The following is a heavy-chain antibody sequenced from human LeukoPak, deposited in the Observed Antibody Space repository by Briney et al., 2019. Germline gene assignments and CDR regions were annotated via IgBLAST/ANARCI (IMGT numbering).Heavy chain of an antibody. Sequence: GEALQISFKGSGYSLTSYWIGWVRPMPGKGLEWMGIIYPGDSDTRYSPSFQGQVTISADKSISTAYLQWSSLKASDTAMYYCARRSGIAAAGTRGAVDYWGQGTLVTVSS. CDR2: IYPGDSDT. CDR1: GYSLTSYW. V-gene: IGHV5-51*01. D-gene: IGHD6-13*01. J-gene: IGHJ4*02. CDR3: ARRSGIAAAGTRGAVDY.